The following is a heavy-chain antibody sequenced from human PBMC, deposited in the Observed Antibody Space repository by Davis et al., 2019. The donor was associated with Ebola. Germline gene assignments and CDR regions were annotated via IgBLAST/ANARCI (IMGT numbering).Heavy chain of an antibody. V-gene: IGHV4-59*12. Sequence: PLETLSLTCSVSGASITTYSWAWIRQPPGKGLECLGYMYDSGSSNYNPSLKSRVTMSLDPSENRVSLKLTSVTAADTAVYYCARLNVVGGWSNWFDPWGQGTLVIVSS. CDR2: MYDSGSS. D-gene: IGHD3-16*01. J-gene: IGHJ5*02. CDR1: GASITTYS. CDR3: ARLNVVGGWSNWFDP.